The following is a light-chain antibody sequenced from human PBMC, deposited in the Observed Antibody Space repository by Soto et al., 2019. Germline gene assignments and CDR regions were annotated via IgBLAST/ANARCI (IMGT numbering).Light chain of an antibody. CDR2: GAS. J-gene: IGKJ3*01. Sequence: IVLTQSPGTLSLSPGERATLSCRASQSVSTNYLAWYQQKPGQAPRLLIYGASSRATGIPDRFSGSGSGTDFTLTISRLEPEDFAVYYCQQYGSSRFTFGPGTKVDIK. V-gene: IGKV3-20*01. CDR3: QQYGSSRFT. CDR1: QSVSTNY.